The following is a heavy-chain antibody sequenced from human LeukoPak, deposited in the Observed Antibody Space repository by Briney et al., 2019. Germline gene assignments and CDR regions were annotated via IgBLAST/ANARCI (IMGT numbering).Heavy chain of an antibody. CDR1: GFTVSGYA. V-gene: IGHV3-23*01. CDR2: ISVSTGST. Sequence: GGSLRLSCAASGFTVSGYAISWVRQAPGKGLEWVSSISVSTGSTYYADSVKGRFTISRDNSKNTLYLQMNSLRAEDTAVYYCAKLTWPDFDYWGQGTLVTVSS. J-gene: IGHJ4*02. CDR3: AKLTWPDFDY.